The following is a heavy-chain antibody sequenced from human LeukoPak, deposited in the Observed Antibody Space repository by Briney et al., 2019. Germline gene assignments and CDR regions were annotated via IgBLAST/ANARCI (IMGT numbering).Heavy chain of an antibody. CDR2: ISSSSSYI. CDR1: GFALSSYA. J-gene: IGHJ4*02. Sequence: GGSLRLSCAASGFALSSYAMSWVRQAPGKGLEWVSSISSSSSYIYYADSVKGRFTISRDNAKNSLYLQMNSLRAEDTAVYYCAREDYCGGDCYLFGYWGQGTLVTVSS. CDR3: AREDYCGGDCYLFGY. V-gene: IGHV3-21*01. D-gene: IGHD2-21*02.